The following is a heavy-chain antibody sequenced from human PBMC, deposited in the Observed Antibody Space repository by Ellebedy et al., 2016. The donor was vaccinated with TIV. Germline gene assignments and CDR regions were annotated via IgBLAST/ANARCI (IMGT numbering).Heavy chain of an antibody. V-gene: IGHV3-66*04. CDR3: ARPTVAEVYYMYGMDV. Sequence: GESLKISCAVSGFTVSTNYLSWVRQAPGKGLEWVSTIYADGTTYHADSVKGRFTISRDNARNSVYLQMNSLRAEDTAVYYCARPTVAEVYYMYGMDVWGQGTTVTVSS. CDR1: GFTVSTNY. CDR2: IYADGTT. D-gene: IGHD6-19*01. J-gene: IGHJ6*02.